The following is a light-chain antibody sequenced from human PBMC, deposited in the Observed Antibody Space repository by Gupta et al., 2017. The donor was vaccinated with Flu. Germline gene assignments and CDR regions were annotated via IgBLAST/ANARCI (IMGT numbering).Light chain of an antibody. Sequence: QSALTQPRSVSGSPGQSVTISCTGTSSAVGGYHYVSWSQQHTGKAHKLMLYDVSKWPSGVPDRFSASKSGNTASLTISGHQAEDEADYYACSYAGSYVWVFGGGTKLTVL. CDR2: DVS. V-gene: IGLV2-11*01. CDR1: SSAVGGYHY. CDR3: CSYAGSYVWV. J-gene: IGLJ3*02.